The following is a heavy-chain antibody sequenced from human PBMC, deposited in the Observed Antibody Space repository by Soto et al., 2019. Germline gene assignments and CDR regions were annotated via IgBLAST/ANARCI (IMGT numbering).Heavy chain of an antibody. V-gene: IGHV1-18*01. J-gene: IGHJ4*02. CDR1: GYTFTSYG. CDR2: ISAYNGNT. CDR3: ASGWFGEFVYQFDY. D-gene: IGHD3-10*01. Sequence: QVQLVQSGAEVKKPGASVKVSCKPSGYTFTSYGITWVRQAPGQGLEWMGWISAYNGNTNYAQKFQGRVTMTTDTSTSTAYMELRSLRSDDTAVDYCASGWFGEFVYQFDYWGQGTLVTVSS.